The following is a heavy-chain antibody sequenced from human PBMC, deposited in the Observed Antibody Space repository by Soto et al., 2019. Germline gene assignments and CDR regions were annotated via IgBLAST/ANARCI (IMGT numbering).Heavy chain of an antibody. CDR3: ARAGGTTVTGLWHFDS. CDR2: IWYDGTQK. Sequence: QVQLEESGGGVVQPGRSLRLSCEASGFTFNTYSMHWVRQPPGKGLEWLAAIWYDGTQKYYADSVKGRFSISTDNSKKKLYLEMKSLRAEDTAVYYCARAGGTTVTGLWHFDSWGQGTLVTVSS. CDR1: GFTFNTYS. D-gene: IGHD4-17*01. V-gene: IGHV3-33*01. J-gene: IGHJ4*02.